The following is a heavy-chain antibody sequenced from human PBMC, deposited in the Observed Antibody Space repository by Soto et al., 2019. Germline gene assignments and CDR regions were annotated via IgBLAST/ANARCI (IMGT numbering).Heavy chain of an antibody. CDR2: INRNGGSA. CDR1: GFTFCSYS. J-gene: IGHJ5*02. Sequence: SGGALRLSFEASGFTFCSYSLSWGRPAPGKGLEWVSSINRNGGSANYADSVKGRFTISRDDSKNILSLQMNSLRAEDTAIYYCARGDVRYYGSGSSSFDAWGQGTQVTVSS. D-gene: IGHD3-10*01. V-gene: IGHV3-23*01. CDR3: ARGDVRYYGSGSSSFDA.